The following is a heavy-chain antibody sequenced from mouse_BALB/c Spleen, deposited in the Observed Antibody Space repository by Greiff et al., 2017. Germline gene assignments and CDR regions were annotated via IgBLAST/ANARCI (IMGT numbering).Heavy chain of an antibody. CDR1: GYSITSGYY. CDR3: ARDTRWLLRRNWYFDV. Sequence: EVKLVESGPGLVKPSQSLSLTCSVTGYSITSGYYWNWIRQFPGNKLEWMGYISYDGSNNYNPSLKNRITITRDTSKNQFFLKLNSVTTEDTATYYCARDTRWLLRRNWYFDVWGAGTTVTVSS. D-gene: IGHD2-3*01. J-gene: IGHJ1*01. CDR2: ISYDGSN. V-gene: IGHV3-6*02.